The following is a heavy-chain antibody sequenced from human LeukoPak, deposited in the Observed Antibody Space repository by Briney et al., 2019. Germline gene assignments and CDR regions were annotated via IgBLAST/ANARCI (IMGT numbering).Heavy chain of an antibody. Sequence: TSETLSLTCAVYGGSFSGYYWSWIRQPPGKGLEWIGEINHSGSTNYNPSLKSRVTISVDTSKNQFSLKLSSVTAADTAVYYCARHHGVEYSYGSYYYYGMDVWGQGTTVTVSS. J-gene: IGHJ6*02. CDR2: INHSGST. V-gene: IGHV4-34*01. CDR1: GGSFSGYY. CDR3: ARHHGVEYSYGSYYYYGMDV. D-gene: IGHD5-18*01.